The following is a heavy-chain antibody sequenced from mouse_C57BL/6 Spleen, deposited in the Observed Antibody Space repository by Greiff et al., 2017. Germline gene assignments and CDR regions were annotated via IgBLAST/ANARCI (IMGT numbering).Heavy chain of an antibody. CDR3: ARRGDSLLRSPWDD. J-gene: IGHJ2*01. Sequence: VQLQQSGPELVQPGASVKISCKASGYSFTGYYMHWVKQSPEQILEWIGEINPSTGGTTYNQKFNAKATLTVDNSSSTAYMQLKSLTSEDSAVYYYARRGDSLLRSPWDDWGQGSTLAVGS. CDR1: GYSFTGYY. D-gene: IGHD1-2*01. V-gene: IGHV1-42*01. CDR2: INPSTGGT.